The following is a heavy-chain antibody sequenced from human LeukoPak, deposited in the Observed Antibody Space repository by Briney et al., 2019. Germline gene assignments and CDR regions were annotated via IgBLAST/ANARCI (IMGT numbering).Heavy chain of an antibody. J-gene: IGHJ6*03. Sequence: ASVKVSCKASGYTFTSYGISWVRQAPGQGLEWMGWISAYNGNTNYAQKLQGRVTMTTDTSTSTAYMELRSLRSEDTAVYYCAREGYSSGWYGSGKYYYMDVWGKGTTVTISS. V-gene: IGHV1-18*01. CDR1: GYTFTSYG. D-gene: IGHD6-19*01. CDR3: AREGYSSGWYGSGKYYYMDV. CDR2: ISAYNGNT.